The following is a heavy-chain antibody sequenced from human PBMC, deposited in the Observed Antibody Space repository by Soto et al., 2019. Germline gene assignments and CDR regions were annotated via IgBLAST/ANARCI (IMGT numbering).Heavy chain of an antibody. D-gene: IGHD4-4*01. V-gene: IGHV1-69*12. CDR3: ARDNDRLQLGGNYYYILDV. CDR2: IIPLFRTQ. J-gene: IGHJ6*02. CDR1: GGTFSSSA. Sequence: QVQLVQSGAEMKEPGSSVKVSCKTSGGTFSSSAISWLRQAPGQGLEWMGGIIPLFRTQDYAQKFQGRVTIAADESTSTADMELSSLRSEDTAVYYCARDNDRLQLGGNYYYILDVWGQGTTITVSS.